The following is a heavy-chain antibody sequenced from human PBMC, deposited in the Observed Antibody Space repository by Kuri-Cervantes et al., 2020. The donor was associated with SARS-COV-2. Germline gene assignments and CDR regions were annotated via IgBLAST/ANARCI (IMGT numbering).Heavy chain of an antibody. CDR2: IYYRGST. CDR3: ARQLRTRAFDI. D-gene: IGHD3-3*01. CDR1: GGSISSSSYY. Sequence: SETLSLTCTVSGGSISSSSYYWGWIRQPPGKGLEWIGSIYYRGSTYYTPSLKSRVTMSVDTSKNQFSLKLSSVTAADTAVYYCARQLRTRAFDIWGQGTMVTVSS. J-gene: IGHJ3*02. V-gene: IGHV4-39*01.